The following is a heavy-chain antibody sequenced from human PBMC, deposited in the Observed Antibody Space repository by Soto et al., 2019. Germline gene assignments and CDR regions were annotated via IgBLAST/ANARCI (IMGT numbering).Heavy chain of an antibody. CDR1: GDSMRNTDYY. V-gene: IGHV4-39*02. D-gene: IGHD1-1*01. CDR2: IYHKGVT. Sequence: QVQLQESGPGLVKPSETLSLTCIVSGDSMRNTDYYWGWIRQPPGKKLEWIGSIYHKGVTYYSPSLESRVTLSIDTSKHHFSLKLPSVTAADTAIYYCARARDIWNHGFMTGRVAPWGRGFLVTFSS. CDR3: ARARDIWNHGFMTGRVAP. J-gene: IGHJ5*02.